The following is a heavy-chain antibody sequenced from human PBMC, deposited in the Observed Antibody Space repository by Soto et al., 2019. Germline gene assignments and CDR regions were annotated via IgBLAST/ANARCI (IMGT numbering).Heavy chain of an antibody. J-gene: IGHJ6*02. CDR1: GFTFSSYA. CDR2: ISSNGGST. V-gene: IGHV3-64D*06. D-gene: IGHD2-2*01. CDR3: VKDLRSIVVVPVLRAGGMDV. Sequence: GCLLLPCSASGFTFSSYAMHWVRQAPGKGLEYVSAISSNGGSTYYADSVKGRFTISRDNSKNTLYLQMSSLRAEDTAVYYCVKDLRSIVVVPVLRAGGMDVWGQGTKVTVYS.